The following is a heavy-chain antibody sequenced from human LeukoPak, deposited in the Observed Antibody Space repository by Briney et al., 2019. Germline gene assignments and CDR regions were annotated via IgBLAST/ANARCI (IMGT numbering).Heavy chain of an antibody. CDR2: IRSKAYGGTT. D-gene: IGHD4-17*01. V-gene: IGHV3-49*05. Sequence: NPGGSLRLSCTASGFTFGDYAMSWFRQAPGKGLEWVGFIRSKAYGGTTEYAASVKGRFTISRDDSKSIAYLQMNCLKTEDTAVYYCTAVRGTTWDSNWFDPWGQGTLVTVSS. CDR3: TAVRGTTWDSNWFDP. J-gene: IGHJ5*02. CDR1: GFTFGDYA.